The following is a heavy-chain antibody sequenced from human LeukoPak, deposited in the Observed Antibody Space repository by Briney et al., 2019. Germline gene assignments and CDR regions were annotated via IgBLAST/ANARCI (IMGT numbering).Heavy chain of an antibody. CDR1: GGFISSYY. CDR2: IYTSGST. V-gene: IGHV4-4*09. D-gene: IGHD3-22*01. CDR3: ARQSNYYDSSGYDPFDY. Sequence: SEALSLTCTVSGGFISSYYWSWIRQPPGKGLEWIGYIYTSGSTNYNPSLKSRVTISVDTSKNQFSLKLSSVTAADTAVYYCARQSNYYDSSGYDPFDYWGQGTLVTVSS. J-gene: IGHJ4*02.